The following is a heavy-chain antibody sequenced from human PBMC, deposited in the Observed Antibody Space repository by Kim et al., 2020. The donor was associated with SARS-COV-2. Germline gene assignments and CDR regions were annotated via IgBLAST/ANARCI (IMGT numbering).Heavy chain of an antibody. CDR2: IYYSGST. Sequence: SETLSLTCTVSGGSISSGGYYWSWIRQHPGKGLEWIGYIYYSGSTYYNPSLKSRVTISVDTSKNQFSLKLSSVTAADTAVYYCARGPYGSGSYYDGYYYYYGMDVWGQGTTVTVSS. CDR1: GGSISSGGYY. D-gene: IGHD3-10*01. J-gene: IGHJ6*02. V-gene: IGHV4-31*03. CDR3: ARGPYGSGSYYDGYYYYYGMDV.